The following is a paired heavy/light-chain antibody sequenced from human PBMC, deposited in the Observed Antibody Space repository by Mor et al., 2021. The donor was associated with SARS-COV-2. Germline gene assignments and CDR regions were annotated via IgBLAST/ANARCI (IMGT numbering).Heavy chain of an antibody. CDR3: ARVRMGDWGLDS. D-gene: IGHD2-21*02. V-gene: IGHV1-18*01. CDR2: ISGINGNT. Sequence: QVQMVQSGDEVKKPGASVKVSCKASGYTFTSYGISWVRQAPGQGLEWMGWISGINGNTKYAQNVQGRVTMTTDILTTTTYMEVRSLRSDDTAVYYCARVRMGDWGLDSWGQGTLVTVSS. CDR1: GYTFTSYG. J-gene: IGHJ4*02.
Light chain of an antibody. Sequence: DIVMTQSPLSLPVTPGEPASISCRSSQSLLHSNGHQCLDWYLQKPGQSPQLLIYLGSFRASGVPDRFSGSGSGTDFTLKISRVEAEDVGIYYCMQTLQPPSTFGQGTKLEI. CDR1: QSLLHSNGHQC. J-gene: IGKJ2*01. V-gene: IGKV2-28*01. CDR2: LGS. CDR3: MQTLQPPST.